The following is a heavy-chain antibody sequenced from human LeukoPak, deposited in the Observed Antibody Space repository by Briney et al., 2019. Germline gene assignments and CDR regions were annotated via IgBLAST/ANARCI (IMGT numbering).Heavy chain of an antibody. CDR1: GFTFSSYA. V-gene: IGHV3-30-3*01. CDR2: ISYDGSNK. CDR3: ARPLRDSGYFYFDY. D-gene: IGHD3-22*01. Sequence: GRSLRLSCAASGFTFSSYAMHWVRQAPGKGLEWVAVISYDGSNKYYADSVKGRFTISRDNAKNSLYLQMNSLRAEDTAVYYCARPLRDSGYFYFDYWGQGTLVTVSS. J-gene: IGHJ4*02.